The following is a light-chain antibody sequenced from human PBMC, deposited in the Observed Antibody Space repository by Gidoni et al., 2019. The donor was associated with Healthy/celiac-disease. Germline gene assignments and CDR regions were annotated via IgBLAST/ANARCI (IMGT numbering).Light chain of an antibody. J-gene: IGLJ3*02. V-gene: IGLV1-40*01. CDR2: GNS. Sequence: QSVLTQPPSVSGAPGQRVTISCTGSSSNIGAGYDGHWYQQLPGTAPKLLIYGNSNRPSGVPDRFSGSKSGTSASLAITGLQAEDEADYYCQSYDSSLSGSWVFGGRTKLTVL. CDR1: SSNIGAGYD. CDR3: QSYDSSLSGSWV.